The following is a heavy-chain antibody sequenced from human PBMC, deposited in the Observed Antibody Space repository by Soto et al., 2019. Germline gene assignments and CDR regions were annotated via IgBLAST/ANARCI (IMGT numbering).Heavy chain of an antibody. V-gene: IGHV3-23*01. CDR3: AKVAYSSGWYEYYYYYYGMDV. Sequence: EVQLLESGGGLVQPGGSLRLSCAASGFTFSSYAMSWVRQAPGKGLEWVSAISGSGGSTYYADSVKGRFTISRDNSKNTLYLQMNSLRGEDTAVYYCAKVAYSSGWYEYYYYYYGMDVWGQGTTVTVSS. CDR2: ISGSGGST. CDR1: GFTFSSYA. D-gene: IGHD6-19*01. J-gene: IGHJ6*02.